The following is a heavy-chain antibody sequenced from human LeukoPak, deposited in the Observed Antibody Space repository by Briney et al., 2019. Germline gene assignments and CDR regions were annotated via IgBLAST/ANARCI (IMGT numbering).Heavy chain of an antibody. CDR3: ARGRYCSGGSCYEG. D-gene: IGHD2-15*01. Sequence: SETLSLTCAVYGGSFCGYYWTWIRQPPGKGLKCIGEINHSGSTNYNPSLKSRVTISVDTSKNQFSLKLSSVTAADTAVYYCARGRYCSGGSCYEGWGQGTLVTVSS. CDR2: INHSGST. J-gene: IGHJ4*02. V-gene: IGHV4-34*01. CDR1: GGSFCGYY.